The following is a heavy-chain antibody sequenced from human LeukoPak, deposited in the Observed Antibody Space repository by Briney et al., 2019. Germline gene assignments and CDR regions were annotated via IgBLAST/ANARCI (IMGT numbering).Heavy chain of an antibody. CDR1: VDSISVYY. CDR3: ARHMYSGRYYGTDY. J-gene: IGHJ4*02. D-gene: IGHD1-26*01. V-gene: IGHV4-59*08. Sequence: PSETLSLTCTVSVDSISVYYWSWIRQPPGKGLEWIGYIYDSGSTNYNPSLKSRVTISIDTSKNQFSLKLSSVTAADTAGYYCARHMYSGRYYGTDYWGQGTLVTVSS. CDR2: IYDSGST.